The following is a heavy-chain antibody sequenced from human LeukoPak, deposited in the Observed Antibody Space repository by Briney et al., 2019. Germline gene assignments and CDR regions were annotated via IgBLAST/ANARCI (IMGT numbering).Heavy chain of an antibody. CDR3: ARGPPGDLIDY. CDR2: IIPIFGTA. V-gene: IGHV1-69*13. CDR1: GGTLSSYA. Sequence: GASVKVSCKASGGTLSSYAISWVRQAPGQGLEWMGGIIPIFGTANYAQKFQGRVTITADESMSTAYMELSSLRSEDTAVYYCARGPPGDLIDYWGQGTLVTVSS. J-gene: IGHJ4*02. D-gene: IGHD3-10*01.